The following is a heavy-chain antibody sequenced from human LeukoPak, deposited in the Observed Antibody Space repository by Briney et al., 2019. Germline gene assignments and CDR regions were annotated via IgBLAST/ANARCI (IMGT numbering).Heavy chain of an antibody. D-gene: IGHD3-9*01. V-gene: IGHV4-38-2*02. CDR2: IYHSGST. CDR1: DYSISSGYF. J-gene: IGHJ6*03. Sequence: SETLSLTCSVSDYSISSGYFWGWIRQPPGKGLEWIGSIYHSGSTHYNPSLKSRVTISVNTSRNQFSLKLSSVTAADTAVYCCARGILTGYYPLYYYYYMDVWGKGTTVTISS. CDR3: ARGILTGYYPLYYYYYMDV.